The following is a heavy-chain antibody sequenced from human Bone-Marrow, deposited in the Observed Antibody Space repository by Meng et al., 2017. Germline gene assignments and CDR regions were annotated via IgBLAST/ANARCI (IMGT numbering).Heavy chain of an antibody. CDR1: GVNFNKYG. CDR3: ARWAIVGDGIDAFDI. J-gene: IGHJ3*02. Sequence: QVQLVELGGGLVQPGKSLRLSCAASGVNFNKYGMHWIRQAPGKGLEWVAIIWHDGSNKYYADSVKGRFTISRDNSESTLYLQMNSLRAEDTAVYYCARWAIVGDGIDAFDIWGQGTMVTVSS. D-gene: IGHD3-10*01. V-gene: IGHV3-33*01. CDR2: IWHDGSNK.